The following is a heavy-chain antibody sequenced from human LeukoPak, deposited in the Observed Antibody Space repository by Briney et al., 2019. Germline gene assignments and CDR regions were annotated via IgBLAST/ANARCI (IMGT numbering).Heavy chain of an antibody. CDR2: INSDGSWT. D-gene: IGHD2/OR15-2a*01. V-gene: IGHV3-74*01. CDR3: VSFYETY. J-gene: IGHJ4*02. CDR1: ANYW. Sequence: PGGSLRLSCVASANYWTHWVRQAPGKGLVWVSHINSDGSWTSYADSVKGRFTISKDNAKNTVYLQMNSLRAEDTAVYYCVSFYETYWGRGTLVTVSS.